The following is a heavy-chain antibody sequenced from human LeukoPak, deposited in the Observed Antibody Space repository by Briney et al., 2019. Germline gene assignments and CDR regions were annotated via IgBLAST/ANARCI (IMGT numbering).Heavy chain of an antibody. CDR3: ARTSVTATYFDN. Sequence: GESLKISCKGSGYSFTSYWIGWVRQMPGKGLQWMGTIYPGDSHSTYTPSFQGQVTISADKSISTAYLQWSSLKASDSAMYYCARTSVTATYFDNWGQGTLVTVSS. V-gene: IGHV5-51*01. D-gene: IGHD2-21*02. CDR2: IYPGDSHS. J-gene: IGHJ4*02. CDR1: GYSFTSYW.